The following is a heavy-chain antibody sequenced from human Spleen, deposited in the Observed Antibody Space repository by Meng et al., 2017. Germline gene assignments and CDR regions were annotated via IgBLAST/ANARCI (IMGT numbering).Heavy chain of an antibody. CDR3: ARGPQGAFDI. V-gene: IGHV4-34*01. J-gene: IGHJ3*02. Sequence: SQTLSLTGAVYDGPFTIYYWSWIRQSPGKGLEWIGEINHSGNTNYNPSLKSRVTISVDTSKNQFSLRLSSVTAADTAVYYCARGPQGAFDIWGQGTMVTVSS. CDR2: INHSGNT. CDR1: DGPFTIYY.